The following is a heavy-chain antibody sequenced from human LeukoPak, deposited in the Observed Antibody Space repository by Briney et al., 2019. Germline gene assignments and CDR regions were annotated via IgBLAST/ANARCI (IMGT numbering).Heavy chain of an antibody. Sequence: SETLSLTCTASGYSISSGYYWGWIRQPPGKGLEWIGSIYHSGSTYYNPSLKSRVTISVDTSKNQFSLKLSSVTAADTAVYYCAPGGYIGYGHAFDIWGQGTMVTVSS. J-gene: IGHJ3*02. CDR3: APGGYIGYGHAFDI. D-gene: IGHD5-12*01. CDR1: GYSISSGYY. CDR2: IYHSGST. V-gene: IGHV4-38-2*02.